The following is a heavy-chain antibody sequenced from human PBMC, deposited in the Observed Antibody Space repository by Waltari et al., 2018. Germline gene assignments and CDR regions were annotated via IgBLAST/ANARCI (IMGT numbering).Heavy chain of an antibody. J-gene: IGHJ4*02. V-gene: IGHV3-23*01. CDR3: AKDNAGGIAADY. CDR2: ISGSGAIT. D-gene: IGHD6-25*01. Sequence: EVLLLQSGGGLVQPGGSLRLPCAASGFSFSSYGMTWVRQSPGKGLEWVAAISGSGAITLYADFVKGRFTISRDNSKNTLNLQMNSLRAEDTAVYYCAKDNAGGIAADYWGQGVQVTVSS. CDR1: GFSFSSYG.